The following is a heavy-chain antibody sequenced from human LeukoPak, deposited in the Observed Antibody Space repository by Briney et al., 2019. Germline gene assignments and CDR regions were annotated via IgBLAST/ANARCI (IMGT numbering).Heavy chain of an antibody. CDR2: IYSGGST. CDR1: GFTVSSNY. CDR3: ARDSMFPYVPHVY. Sequence: PGGSLRLSCAASGFTVSSNYMSWVRQAPGKGLEWVSVIYSGGSTYYADSAKGRFTISRDNSKNTLYLQVNSLRAEDTAVYYCARDSMFPYVPHVYWGQGTLVTVSS. J-gene: IGHJ4*02. D-gene: IGHD3-10*02. V-gene: IGHV3-53*01.